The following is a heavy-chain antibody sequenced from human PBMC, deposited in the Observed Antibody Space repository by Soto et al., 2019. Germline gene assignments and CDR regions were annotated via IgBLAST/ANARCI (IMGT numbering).Heavy chain of an antibody. V-gene: IGHV1-69*06. CDR3: ARGASIAARDSYGMDV. D-gene: IGHD6-6*01. CDR1: GGTFSSYA. J-gene: IGHJ6*02. Sequence: SVKVSCKASGGTFSSYAISWVRQAPGQGLEWMGGIIPICGTANYAQKFQGRVTITGDTSTSTVYMELSSLRSEDTAVYYCARGASIAARDSYGMDVWGQGTTVTVSS. CDR2: IIPICGTA.